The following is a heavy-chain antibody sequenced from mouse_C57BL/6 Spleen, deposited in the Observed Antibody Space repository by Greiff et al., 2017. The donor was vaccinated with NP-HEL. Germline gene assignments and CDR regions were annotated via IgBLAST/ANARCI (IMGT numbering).Heavy chain of an antibody. V-gene: IGHV1-81*01. CDR2: IYPRSGNT. CDR3: ASDGSSYAMDY. CDR1: GYTFTSYG. J-gene: IGHJ4*01. Sequence: QVQLKESGAELARPGASVKLSCKASGYTFTSYGISWVKQRTGQGLEWIGEIYPRSGNTYYNEKFKGKATLTADKSSSTAYMELRSLTSEDSAVYFCASDGSSYAMDYWGQGTSVTVSS. D-gene: IGHD1-1*01.